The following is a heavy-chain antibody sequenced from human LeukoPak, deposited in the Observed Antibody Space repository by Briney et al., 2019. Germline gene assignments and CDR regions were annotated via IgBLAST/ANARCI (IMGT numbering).Heavy chain of an antibody. Sequence: KPSETLSLTCTVSGGSISSYYWSWIRQPPGKGLEWIGYIYYSGSTNYNPFLKSRVTISVDTSKNQFSLKLSSVTAADTAVYYCARDRQLADAFDIWGQGTRVTVSS. D-gene: IGHD6-6*01. J-gene: IGHJ3*02. CDR1: GGSISSYY. CDR2: IYYSGST. V-gene: IGHV4-59*01. CDR3: ARDRQLADAFDI.